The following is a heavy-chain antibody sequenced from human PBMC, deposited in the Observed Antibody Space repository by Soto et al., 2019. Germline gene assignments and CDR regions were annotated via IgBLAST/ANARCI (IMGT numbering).Heavy chain of an antibody. J-gene: IGHJ4*02. CDR3: ARLVGNSWIDY. V-gene: IGHV6-1*01. Sequence: QVQLQQSGPGLVQPSQTLSLTCAISGDSVSSNSVVWNWIRQSPSRGLEWLGRTYYRSKWYYEYAESVQSPLIINPATSKNRLSLQLTSVTPEDTGVYYCARLVGNSWIDYWGQGTLVTVSS. D-gene: IGHD6-13*01. CDR1: GDSVSSNSVV. CDR2: TYYRSKWYY.